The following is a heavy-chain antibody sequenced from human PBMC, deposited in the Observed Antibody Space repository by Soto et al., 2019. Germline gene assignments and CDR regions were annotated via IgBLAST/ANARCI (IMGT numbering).Heavy chain of an antibody. CDR2: IYYSGST. Sequence: SQTLSLTWTVSGGSISSYYWSWIRQPPGKGLEWIGYIYYSGSTNYNPSLKSRVTISVDTSKNQFSLKLSSVTAADTAVYYCARHAELWFGELPSYFDYWGQGTLVTVSS. J-gene: IGHJ4*02. CDR3: ARHAELWFGELPSYFDY. D-gene: IGHD3-10*01. V-gene: IGHV4-59*08. CDR1: GGSISSYY.